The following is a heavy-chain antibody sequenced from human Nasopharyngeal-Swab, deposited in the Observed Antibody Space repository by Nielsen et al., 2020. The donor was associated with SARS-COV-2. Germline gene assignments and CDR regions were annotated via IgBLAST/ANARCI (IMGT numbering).Heavy chain of an antibody. D-gene: IGHD6-13*01. V-gene: IGHV3-13*01. CDR1: GFTFSSYD. J-gene: IGHJ5*02. Sequence: GESLKISCAASGFTFSSYDMHWVRQATGKGLEWVSAIGTAGDTYYPGSVKGRFTISRENAKNSLYLQMNSLRAEDTAVYYGARARLGGQQLSWFDPWGQGTLVTVSS. CDR3: ARARLGGQQLSWFDP. CDR2: IGTAGDT.